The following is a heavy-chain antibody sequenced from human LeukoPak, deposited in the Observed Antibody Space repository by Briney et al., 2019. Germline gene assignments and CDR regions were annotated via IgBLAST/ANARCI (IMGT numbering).Heavy chain of an antibody. Sequence: GGSLRLSCAVSGFTISGDWMSWVRQAPGKELEWVANINQDGSAKNYVDSVKGRFTISRDNSKNSLFLQMNSLRVEDTAVYYCGRSHCGGESCWGQGTLVTVSS. V-gene: IGHV3-7*01. CDR2: INQDGSAK. CDR3: GRSHCGGESC. CDR1: GFTISGDW. J-gene: IGHJ4*02. D-gene: IGHD2-21*01.